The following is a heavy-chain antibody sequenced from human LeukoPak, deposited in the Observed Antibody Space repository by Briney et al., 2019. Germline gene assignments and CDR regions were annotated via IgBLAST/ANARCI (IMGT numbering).Heavy chain of an antibody. J-gene: IGHJ4*02. CDR3: ARVVGDSSGYHFGDLDY. D-gene: IGHD3-22*01. Sequence: ASVKVSCKASGYTFTSYGISWVRQAPGQGLEWMGWISAYNGNTNYAQKLQGRVTMTTDTSTSTAYMELRSLRSDDTAVYYCARVVGDSSGYHFGDLDYWGQGTLVTVSS. V-gene: IGHV1-18*01. CDR2: ISAYNGNT. CDR1: GYTFTSYG.